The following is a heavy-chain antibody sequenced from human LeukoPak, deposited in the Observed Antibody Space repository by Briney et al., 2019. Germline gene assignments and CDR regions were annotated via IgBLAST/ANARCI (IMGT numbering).Heavy chain of an antibody. Sequence: LGGSLRLSCAASGFTFAGSGMRWVRHLQGQGQEWGSNISDNGGSEYYESSVQSRFAISRDTSKNTVYLQLNSLSAAATAVSYCAKTIGVVTGLAFVRFGMDVWGQGTTVTVSS. CDR3: AKTIGVVTGLAFVRFGMDV. V-gene: IGHV3-23*01. D-gene: IGHD2-21*02. CDR1: GFTFAGSG. CDR2: ISDNGGSE. J-gene: IGHJ6*02.